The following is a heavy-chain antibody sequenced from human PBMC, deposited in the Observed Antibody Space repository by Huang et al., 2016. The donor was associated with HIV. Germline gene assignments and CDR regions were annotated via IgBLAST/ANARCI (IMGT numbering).Heavy chain of an antibody. J-gene: IGHJ4*02. V-gene: IGHV1-3*01. D-gene: IGHD3-3*01. CDR3: ARDPLDIRRHFDF. CDR2: INGGNGDT. Sequence: QVQLVQSGAEVKKPGTSVKVSCKTSGYTFSSHALHWLRQAPGQRPEWMGWINGGNGDTKYSQKFQGRVTITSDTSANIGYMEQNSLLSEDTAVYYCARDPLDIRRHFDFWGQGSLVTVSS. CDR1: GYTFSSHA.